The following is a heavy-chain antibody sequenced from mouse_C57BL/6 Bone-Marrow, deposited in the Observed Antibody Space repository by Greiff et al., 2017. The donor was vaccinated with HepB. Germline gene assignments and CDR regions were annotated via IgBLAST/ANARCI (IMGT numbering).Heavy chain of an antibody. D-gene: IGHD2-1*01. CDR2: IRNKANGYTT. J-gene: IGHJ4*01. Sequence: VKLMESGGGLVQPGGSLSLSCAASGFTFTDYYMSWVRQPPGKALEWLGFIRNKANGYTTEYSASVKGRFTISRDNSQSILYLQMNALRAEDSATYYCARGTLLTMDYWGQGTSVTVSS. CDR3: ARGTLLTMDY. V-gene: IGHV7-3*01. CDR1: GFTFTDYY.